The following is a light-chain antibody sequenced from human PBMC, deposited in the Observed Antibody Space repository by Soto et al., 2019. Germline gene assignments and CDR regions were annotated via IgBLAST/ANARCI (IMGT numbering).Light chain of an antibody. Sequence: EIVLTQSPATLSLSPGERATLSCRASQSVISYLAWFQQRPGQAPRLLIYATSNRATGIPARFSGSGSGTDISLTISSVEPEDVDVDYCQQHYIWPPITFGQGTRVEIK. CDR1: QSVISY. J-gene: IGKJ5*01. CDR3: QQHYIWPPIT. V-gene: IGKV3-11*01. CDR2: ATS.